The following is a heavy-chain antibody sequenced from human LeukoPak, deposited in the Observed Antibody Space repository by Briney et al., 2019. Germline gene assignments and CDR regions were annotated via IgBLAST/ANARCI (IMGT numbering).Heavy chain of an antibody. CDR3: ARSGYSYDYFDY. V-gene: IGHV1-69*05. CDR2: IIPIFGTA. Sequence: GASVKVSCKASGGTFSSYAISWVRQVPGQGLEWMGGIIPIFGTANYAQKFQGRVTITTDESTSTAYMELSSLRSEDTAAYYCARSGYSYDYFDYWGQGTLVTVSS. J-gene: IGHJ4*02. CDR1: GGTFSSYA. D-gene: IGHD5-18*01.